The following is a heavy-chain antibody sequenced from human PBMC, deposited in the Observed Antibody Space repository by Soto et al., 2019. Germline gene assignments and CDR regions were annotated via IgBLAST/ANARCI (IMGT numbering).Heavy chain of an antibody. CDR2: MSHSGGT. Sequence: HEQLQQWGAGLLKPSETLSLTCAVYGGFVSSGNYYWSWIRQPPGKGLEWIGEMSHSGGTHFNPSLKRRVTISVDTSKNQFSLKMSSVTAADTALYYCARVERGTATTVVDAFDIWGPGTMVTVSS. J-gene: IGHJ3*02. CDR1: GGFVSSGNYY. D-gene: IGHD1-1*01. V-gene: IGHV4-34*01. CDR3: ARVERGTATTVVDAFDI.